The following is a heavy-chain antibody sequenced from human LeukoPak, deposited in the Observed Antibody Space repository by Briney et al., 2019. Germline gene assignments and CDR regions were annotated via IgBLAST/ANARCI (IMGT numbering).Heavy chain of an antibody. CDR1: GDTFSSYA. J-gene: IGHJ4*02. CDR3: ARASPYYDYFDY. D-gene: IGHD3-3*01. Sequence: WASVKVSCKASGDTFSSYAISWVPQAPGQGLEWMGGIIPIFGTANYAQKFQGRVTITADESTSTAYMELSSLRSEDTAVYYCARASPYYDYFDYWGQGTLVTVSS. CDR2: IIPIFGTA. V-gene: IGHV1-69*13.